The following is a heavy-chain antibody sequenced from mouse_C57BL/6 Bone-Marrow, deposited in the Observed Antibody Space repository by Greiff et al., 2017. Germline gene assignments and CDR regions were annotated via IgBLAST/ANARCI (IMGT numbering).Heavy chain of an antibody. V-gene: IGHV3-8*01. CDR3: ARAYYSNYDYAMDY. CDR1: GYSITSDY. D-gene: IGHD2-5*01. CDR2: ISYSGST. J-gene: IGHJ4*01. Sequence: EVKLQESGPGLAKPSQTLSLTCSVTGYSITSDYWNWIRKFPGNKLEYMGYISYSGSTYYNPSPKSRISITRDPSKNQYYLQLHSVTTEDTATYYCARAYYSNYDYAMDYWGQGTSVTFSS.